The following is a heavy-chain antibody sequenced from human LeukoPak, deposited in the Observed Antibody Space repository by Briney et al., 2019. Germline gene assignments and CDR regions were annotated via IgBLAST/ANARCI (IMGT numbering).Heavy chain of an antibody. D-gene: IGHD3-22*01. J-gene: IGHJ3*02. CDR2: IYPGDSDP. Sequence: GESLKIPCKGSGYSSAGYWIAWVRQMPGKGLEWIRIIYPGDSDPRYSTSFQGQVNISADKSISTAYLQWSSLEASDTAMYYCARPGDSSGYGAFDIWGQGTMVTVSS. CDR3: ARPGDSSGYGAFDI. V-gene: IGHV5-51*01. CDR1: GYSSAGYW.